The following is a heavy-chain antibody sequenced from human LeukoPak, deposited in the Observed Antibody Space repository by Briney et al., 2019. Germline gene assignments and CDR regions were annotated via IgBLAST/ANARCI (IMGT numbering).Heavy chain of an antibody. V-gene: IGHV4-31*03. CDR3: ARARHYYDSSGYYWAHDYFNY. CDR2: IYYSGST. Sequence: SETLSLTCTVSGGSISSGGYYWSWIRQHPGKGLEWIGYIYYSGSTYYNPSLKSRVTISVDTSKNQFSLKLSSVTAADTAVYYCARARHYYDSSGYYWAHDYFNYWGQGTLVTVSS. CDR1: GGSISSGGYY. D-gene: IGHD3-22*01. J-gene: IGHJ4*02.